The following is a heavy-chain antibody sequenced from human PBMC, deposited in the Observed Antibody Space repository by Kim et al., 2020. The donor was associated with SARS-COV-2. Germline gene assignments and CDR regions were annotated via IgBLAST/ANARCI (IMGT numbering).Heavy chain of an antibody. J-gene: IGHJ3*02. CDR2: IWYDGSNK. V-gene: IGHV3-33*01. CDR1: GFTFSSYA. D-gene: IGHD4-17*01. Sequence: GGSLRLSCAASGFTFSSYAMHWVRQAPGKGLEWVAVIWYDGSNKYYADSVKGRFTISRDNSKNTLYLQMNSLRAEDTAVYYCATGLYGDPGRDDAFDIWGQGTMGTVSS. CDR3: ATGLYGDPGRDDAFDI.